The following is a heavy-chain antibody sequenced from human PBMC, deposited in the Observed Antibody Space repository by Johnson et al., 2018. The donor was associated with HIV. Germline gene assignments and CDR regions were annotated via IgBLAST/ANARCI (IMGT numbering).Heavy chain of an antibody. CDR1: GFTFSYYG. Sequence: QVLLVESGGGVVQPGRSLRLSCAASGFTFSYYGMHWVRQAPGKGLEWVAVIWFDGTNKYYADSVKGRFTISRDNSKNTLYLQMNSLRAEDTAVYYCARDGGIGSTREDAFDIWGQGTMVIVSS. J-gene: IGHJ3*02. CDR2: IWFDGTNK. D-gene: IGHD2-2*01. CDR3: ARDGGIGSTREDAFDI. V-gene: IGHV3-33*01.